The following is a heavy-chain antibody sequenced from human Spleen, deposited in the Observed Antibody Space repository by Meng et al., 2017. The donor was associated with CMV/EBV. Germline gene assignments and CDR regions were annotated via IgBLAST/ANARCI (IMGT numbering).Heavy chain of an antibody. CDR3: ATITLANFWSGYALDY. CDR2: ISGSGGST. CDR1: GFPFSSYA. D-gene: IGHD3-3*01. J-gene: IGHJ4*02. V-gene: IGHV3-23*01. Sequence: GFPFSSYAMRWVRQAPGKGLEWVSAISGSGGSTYYADSVKGRFTISRDNSKNTLYLQMNSLRAEDTAVYYCATITLANFWSGYALDYWGQGTLVTVSS.